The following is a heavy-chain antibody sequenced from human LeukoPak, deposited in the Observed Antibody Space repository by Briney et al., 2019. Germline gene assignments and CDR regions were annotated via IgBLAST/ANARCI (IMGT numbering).Heavy chain of an antibody. CDR1: GFTFNSYA. Sequence: PGGSLRLSCTASGFTFNSYALHWVRQAPGKGLEWVALISYGGANTYYADSMKGRFTISRDNSKNTLYLQMSSLRAEDTAVYYCVRDDGDDYLWGSHGAFDFWGQGAMVTVSS. CDR3: VRDDGDDYLWGSHGAFDF. V-gene: IGHV3-30-3*01. CDR2: ISYGGANT. J-gene: IGHJ3*01. D-gene: IGHD3-16*01.